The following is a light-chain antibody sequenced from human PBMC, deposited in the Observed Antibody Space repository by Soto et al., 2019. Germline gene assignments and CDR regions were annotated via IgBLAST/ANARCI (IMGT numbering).Light chain of an antibody. CDR1: TGAVTSGHY. J-gene: IGLJ2*01. V-gene: IGLV7-46*01. Sequence: QAVVTQEPSLIVSPGGTVTLTCGSSTGAVTSGHYPYWFQQKPGQAPRTLIYDTYNRHSWTPARFSGSLLGGKAALTLSGAQPEDEAEYYCLLSYSGPRVFGGGTKLTVL. CDR2: DTY. CDR3: LLSYSGPRV.